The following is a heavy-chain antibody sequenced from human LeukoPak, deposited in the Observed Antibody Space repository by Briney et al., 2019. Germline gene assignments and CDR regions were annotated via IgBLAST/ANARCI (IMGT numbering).Heavy chain of an antibody. V-gene: IGHV1-69*05. J-gene: IGHJ4*02. CDR1: GGTFSSYA. D-gene: IGHD3-22*01. Sequence: VKVSCKASGGTFSSYAISWVRQAPGQGLEWMGRIIPIFGTANYAQKFQGRVTITTDESTSTAYMELSSLRSEDTAVYYCASEGYYCDSSGYFDYWGQGTLVTVSS. CDR3: ASEGYYCDSSGYFDY. CDR2: IIPIFGTA.